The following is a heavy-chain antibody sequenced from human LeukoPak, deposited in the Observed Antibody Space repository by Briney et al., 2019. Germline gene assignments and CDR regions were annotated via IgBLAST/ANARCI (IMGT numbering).Heavy chain of an antibody. J-gene: IGHJ4*02. Sequence: SETLSLTCTVSGVSISSFYWSWIRQPAGKGLEWIGRIFATGDTNYNPSLKSRVAMSVDTSKNYFSLNLTSVTAADTAVYYCASGGMAGRWPLNYWGRGTLVTVSS. CDR2: IFATGDT. D-gene: IGHD6-19*01. CDR3: ASGGMAGRWPLNY. CDR1: GVSISSFY. V-gene: IGHV4-4*07.